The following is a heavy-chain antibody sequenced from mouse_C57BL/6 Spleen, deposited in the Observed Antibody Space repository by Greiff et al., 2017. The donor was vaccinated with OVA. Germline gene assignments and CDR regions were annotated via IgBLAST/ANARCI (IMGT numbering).Heavy chain of an antibody. V-gene: IGHV3-6*01. CDR1: GYSITSGYY. J-gene: IGHJ2*01. Sequence: EVKLQESGPGLVKPSQSLSLTCSVTGYSITSGYYWNWIRQFPGNKLEWMGYISYDGSNNYNPSLKNRISITRDTSKNQFFLKLNSVTTEDTATYYCARGDYAFDYWGQGTTLTVSS. CDR2: ISYDGSN. CDR3: ARGDYAFDY. D-gene: IGHD2-13*01.